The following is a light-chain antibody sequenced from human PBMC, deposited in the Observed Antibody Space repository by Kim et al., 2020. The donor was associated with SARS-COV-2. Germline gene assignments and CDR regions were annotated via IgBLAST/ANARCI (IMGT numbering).Light chain of an antibody. CDR1: KWGDKY. V-gene: IGLV3-1*01. J-gene: IGLJ2*01. CDR2: QDS. Sequence: VSPGQTASISCSGDKWGDKYACWYQQKPGQSPVLVIYQDSKRASGIPERFSGSNSGNTATLTISGTQAMDEADYYCQAWDSSTYVVFGGGTQLTVL. CDR3: QAWDSSTYVV.